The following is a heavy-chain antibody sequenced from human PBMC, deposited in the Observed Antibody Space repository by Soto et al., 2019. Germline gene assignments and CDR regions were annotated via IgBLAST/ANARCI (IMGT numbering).Heavy chain of an antibody. CDR2: IYFSGST. V-gene: IGHV4-39*01. Sequence: ASETLSLTCTVSGGSISSNRYYWVWIRQPPGKGLEWIGSIYFSGSTYYNPSLKSRVTISVDTSRNQFSLRLTPVTAADTAVYYCARRHSNYFYGMDVWGKGTQVTVSS. D-gene: IGHD2-15*01. CDR3: ARRHSNYFYGMDV. CDR1: GGSISSNRYY. J-gene: IGHJ6*04.